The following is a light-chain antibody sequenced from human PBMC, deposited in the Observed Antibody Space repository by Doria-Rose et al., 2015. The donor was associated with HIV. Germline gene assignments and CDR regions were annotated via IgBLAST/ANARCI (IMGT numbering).Light chain of an antibody. CDR1: QSFSSTY. J-gene: IGKJ1*01. CDR3: HQYGTSWT. CDR2: DGS. Sequence: TQSPGTLSLSPGERAALSCRASQSFSSTYLAWYQQKPGEAPSLLIYDGSTRSTGIPDRFSASGSGTDFTLTINRLEPEDFALYYCHQYGTSWTFGQGTKVEI. V-gene: IGKV3-20*01.